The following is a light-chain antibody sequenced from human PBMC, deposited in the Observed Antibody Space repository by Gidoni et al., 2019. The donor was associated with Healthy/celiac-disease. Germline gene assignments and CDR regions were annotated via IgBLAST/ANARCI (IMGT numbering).Light chain of an antibody. Sequence: DIQLTQSPSFLSASVGDRVPITYWASQGISSYLAWYQQKPGKAPKLLIYAASTLQSGVPARFSGSGSGTEFTLTISSLQPEDFATYYCQQLNSYPRTFGQGTKVEIK. CDR2: AAS. CDR3: QQLNSYPRT. CDR1: QGISSY. V-gene: IGKV1-9*01. J-gene: IGKJ1*01.